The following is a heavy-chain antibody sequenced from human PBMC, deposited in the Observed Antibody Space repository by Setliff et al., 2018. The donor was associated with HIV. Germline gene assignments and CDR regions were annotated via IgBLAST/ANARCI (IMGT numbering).Heavy chain of an antibody. CDR2: INHSGST. CDR3: ATYADRESNRFDP. Sequence: SETLSLTCAVYGGSFSGYYWSWIRQPPGKGLEWIGEINHSGSTNYNPSLKSRVAISVDTSKNQFSLKLSSVTAADTAVYYCATYADRESNRFDPWGQGISVTSPQ. D-gene: IGHD3-10*01. V-gene: IGHV4-34*01. J-gene: IGHJ5*02. CDR1: GGSFSGYY.